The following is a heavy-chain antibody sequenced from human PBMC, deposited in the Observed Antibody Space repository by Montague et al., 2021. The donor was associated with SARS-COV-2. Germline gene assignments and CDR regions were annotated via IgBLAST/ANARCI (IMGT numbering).Heavy chain of an antibody. J-gene: IGHJ4*02. D-gene: IGHD3-10*01. CDR2: IFHSGTT. CDR1: GASISSGGYY. Sequence: TLSLTCTVSGASISSGGYYWSWIRQHPGKGLEWIGYIFHSGTTYYSPSLESRVTMSVDTSENQFSLKLASVTAADTAVYYCASFMIRAVPNYWGQGTLVTVSS. CDR3: ASFMIRAVPNY. V-gene: IGHV4-31*03.